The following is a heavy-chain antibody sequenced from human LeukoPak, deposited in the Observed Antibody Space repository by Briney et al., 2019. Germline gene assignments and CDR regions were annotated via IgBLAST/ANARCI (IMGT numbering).Heavy chain of an antibody. CDR3: ARDGLSSGWLQDY. CDR1: GFTFSSYG. J-gene: IGHJ4*02. CDR2: IWYDGSNK. Sequence: QPGGSLRLSCAASGFTFSSYGMHWVRQAPGKGLEWVAVIWYDGSNKYYADSVKGRFTISRDNSENTLYLQMNSLRAEDTAVYYCARDGLSSGWLQDYWGQGTLVIVSS. V-gene: IGHV3-33*01. D-gene: IGHD6-19*01.